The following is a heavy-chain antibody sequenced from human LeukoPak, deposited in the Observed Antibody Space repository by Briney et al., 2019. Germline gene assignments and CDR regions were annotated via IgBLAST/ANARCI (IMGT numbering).Heavy chain of an antibody. J-gene: IGHJ4*02. Sequence: GRCLRLSCAASGFTFSSYAMSWVRQAPGKGLEWVSAVSGSGGSTYYADSVKGRLTISRDNSKNTLYLQMNSLRAEDTAVYYCAKDRSPLGYCSGGSCYIFDYWGQGTLVTVSS. CDR2: VSGSGGST. CDR1: GFTFSSYA. V-gene: IGHV3-23*01. D-gene: IGHD2-15*01. CDR3: AKDRSPLGYCSGGSCYIFDY.